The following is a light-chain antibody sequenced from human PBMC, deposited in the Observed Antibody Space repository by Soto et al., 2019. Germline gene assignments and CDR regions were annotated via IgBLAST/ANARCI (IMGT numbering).Light chain of an antibody. Sequence: DIQMTQSPSTLSASIGDRVTIACRASQDISNWLAWYQQKPGKAPKLLIFHASSLESGVPSRFSGSGSGTEFSLSISSLQSDDFATYYCQQYNTYPTFGQGTKVEIK. CDR1: QDISNW. V-gene: IGKV1-5*01. J-gene: IGKJ1*01. CDR2: HAS. CDR3: QQYNTYPT.